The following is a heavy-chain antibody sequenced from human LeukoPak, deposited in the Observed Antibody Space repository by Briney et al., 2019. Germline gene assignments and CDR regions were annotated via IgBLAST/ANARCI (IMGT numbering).Heavy chain of an antibody. D-gene: IGHD3-16*02. CDR2: ISKTGANT. V-gene: IGHV3-23*01. Sequence: GGSLRLSCAASGFAFSSYAMTWVRQAPGKGLEWVSSISKTGANTYYADSVKGRFTISRDNSKNMLYLQMNSLRAEDTAIYYVWGTYRLGSWGQGTLVTVSS. CDR3: WGTYRLGS. J-gene: IGHJ5*02. CDR1: GFAFSSYA.